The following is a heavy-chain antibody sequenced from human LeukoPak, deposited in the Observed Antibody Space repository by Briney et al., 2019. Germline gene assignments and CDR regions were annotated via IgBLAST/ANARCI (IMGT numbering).Heavy chain of an antibody. J-gene: IGHJ5*02. CDR3: ARHVVGEAGATSWFDP. Sequence: ASVKVSCKASGYTFTSYDINWVRQATGQGLEWMGWMNPNSGNTGYAQKFQGRVTMTRNTSISTAYMELSSLRSEDTAVYYCARHVVGEAGATSWFDPWGQGTLVTVSS. D-gene: IGHD1-26*01. CDR1: GYTFTSYD. CDR2: MNPNSGNT. V-gene: IGHV1-8*01.